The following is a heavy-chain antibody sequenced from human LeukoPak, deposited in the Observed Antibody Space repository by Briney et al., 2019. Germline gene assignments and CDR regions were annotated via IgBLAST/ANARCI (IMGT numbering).Heavy chain of an antibody. V-gene: IGHV1-18*01. CDR3: AREISADYGDYLDY. D-gene: IGHD4-17*01. CDR2: ISAYNGNT. Sequence: ASVKVSCKASGYTFTSYGISWVRQAPGQGLEWMGWISAYNGNTNYAQKLQGRVTMTTDTSTSTAYMELRSLRSGDTAVYYCAREISADYGDYLDYWGQGTLVTVSS. J-gene: IGHJ4*02. CDR1: GYTFTSYG.